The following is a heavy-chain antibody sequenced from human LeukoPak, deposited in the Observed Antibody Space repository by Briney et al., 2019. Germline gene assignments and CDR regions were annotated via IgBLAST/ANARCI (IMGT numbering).Heavy chain of an antibody. D-gene: IGHD5-12*01. CDR1: GFTFDDYA. V-gene: IGHV3-9*01. CDR2: ISWNSGSI. Sequence: PGGSLRLSCAASGFTFDDYAMHWVRQAPGKGLEWVSGISWNSGSIGYADSVKGRFTISRDNAKNSLYLQMNSLRAEDTAVYYCAREGGGYDYSYFDYWGQGTLVTVSS. J-gene: IGHJ4*02. CDR3: AREGGGYDYSYFDY.